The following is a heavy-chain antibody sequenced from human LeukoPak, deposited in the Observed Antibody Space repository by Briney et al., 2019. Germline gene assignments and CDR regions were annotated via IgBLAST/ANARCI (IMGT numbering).Heavy chain of an antibody. J-gene: IGHJ5*02. V-gene: IGHV3-74*01. CDR3: ARVLSGSWDWFDP. CDR1: GFTFIRYW. Sequence: GESLRLSCAASGFTFIRYWIHWVRHAPGKGLEWVSRTNPDGSTTTYADSVKGRFTLSRDNAENTVYLQMNSLRAEDTAVYYCARVLSGSWDWFDPWGQGTLVTVSS. D-gene: IGHD3-22*01. CDR2: TNPDGSTT.